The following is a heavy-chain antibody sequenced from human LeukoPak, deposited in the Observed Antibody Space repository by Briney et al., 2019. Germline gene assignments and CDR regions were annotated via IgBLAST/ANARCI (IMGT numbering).Heavy chain of an antibody. CDR3: ARGWGIPAPISWFDP. J-gene: IGHJ5*02. V-gene: IGHV1-69*05. CDR2: IVPIFGKT. Sequence: SVKVSCKASGGSFSSNIIGWVRQAPGQGFEWMGGIVPIFGKTKYAQKFQGRVTITTDESSSTAYMELSSLRSDDTAIYYCARGWGIPAPISWFDPWGQGTLVTVSS. CDR1: GGSFSSNI. D-gene: IGHD2-2*01.